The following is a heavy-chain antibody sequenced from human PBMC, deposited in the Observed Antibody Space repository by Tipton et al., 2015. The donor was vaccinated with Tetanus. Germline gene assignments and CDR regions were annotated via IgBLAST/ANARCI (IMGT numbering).Heavy chain of an antibody. CDR3: STDINGEAY. V-gene: IGHV1-69-2*01. J-gene: IGHJ4*02. Sequence: QLVQSGPEEKKPGATVKISCMVSGYTFIDYYIHWVQQAPGKGLEWMGLIDPEDGETVYAEKFQGRVTITADTSTDTAYMELRSLRFDDTATYYCSTDINGEAYWGQGTPVTVSS. CDR2: IDPEDGET. CDR1: GYTFIDYY. D-gene: IGHD3-10*01.